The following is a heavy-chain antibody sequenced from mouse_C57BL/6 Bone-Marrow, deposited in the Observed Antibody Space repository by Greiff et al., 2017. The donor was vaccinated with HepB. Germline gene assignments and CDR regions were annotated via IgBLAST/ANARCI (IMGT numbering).Heavy chain of an antibody. V-gene: IGHV5-15*01. Sequence: EVQVVESGGGLVQPGGSLKLSCAASGFTFSDYGMAWVRQAPRKGPEWVAFISNLAYSIYYADTVTGRFTISRENAKNTLYLEMSSLRSEDTAMYYCARRATMIPHWYFDVWGTGTTVTVSS. CDR3: ARRATMIPHWYFDV. CDR2: ISNLAYSI. D-gene: IGHD2-4*01. CDR1: GFTFSDYG. J-gene: IGHJ1*03.